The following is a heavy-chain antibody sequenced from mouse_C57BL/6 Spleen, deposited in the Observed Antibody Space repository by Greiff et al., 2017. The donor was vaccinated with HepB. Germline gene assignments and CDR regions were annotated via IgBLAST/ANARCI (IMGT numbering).Heavy chain of an antibody. CDR2: ISSGSSTI. V-gene: IGHV5-17*01. J-gene: IGHJ4*01. CDR1: GFTFSDYG. D-gene: IGHD2-1*01. Sequence: EVKLMESGGGLVKPGGSLKLSCAASGFTFSDYGMHWVRQAPEKGLEWVAYISSGSSTIYYADTVKGRFTISRDNAKNTLFLQMTRLRSEDTAMYYCARPLYYGRGYAMDDWGQGTSVTVSS. CDR3: ARPLYYGRGYAMDD.